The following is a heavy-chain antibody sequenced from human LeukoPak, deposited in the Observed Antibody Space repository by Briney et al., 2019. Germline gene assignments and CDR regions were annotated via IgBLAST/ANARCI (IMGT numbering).Heavy chain of an antibody. Sequence: GGSLRLSCAASGFTFSAYAMTWVRQAPGKGLEWVSVISDSGGNTYYADSVKGRFTISRDNSKSTLYLQMNSLRAEDTALYYCAKGAGGSCYSGSGSWGQGSLVTVSS. J-gene: IGHJ4*02. CDR2: ISDSGGNT. CDR3: AKGAGGSCYSGSGS. CDR1: GFTFSAYA. V-gene: IGHV3-23*01. D-gene: IGHD2-15*01.